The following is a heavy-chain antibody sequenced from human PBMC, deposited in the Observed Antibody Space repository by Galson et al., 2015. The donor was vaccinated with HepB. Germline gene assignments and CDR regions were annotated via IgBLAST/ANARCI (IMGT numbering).Heavy chain of an antibody. Sequence: SLRLSCAASGFTFSDYYMSWIRQAPGKGLEWVSYISSSSSYTNYADSVKGRFTISRDNAKNSLYLQMNSLRAEDTAVYYCARDKGLQSLFSIDTGEPIDYWGQGTLVTVSS. V-gene: IGHV3-11*06. CDR1: GFTFSDYY. CDR2: ISSSSSYT. CDR3: ARDKGLQSLFSIDTGEPIDY. J-gene: IGHJ4*02. D-gene: IGHD4-11*01.